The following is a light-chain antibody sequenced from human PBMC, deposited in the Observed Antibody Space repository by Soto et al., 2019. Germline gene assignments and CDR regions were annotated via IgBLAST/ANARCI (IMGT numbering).Light chain of an antibody. CDR2: EGS. CDR3: CSYAASSTLYV. V-gene: IGLV2-23*01. CDR1: SSDVGSYNL. J-gene: IGLJ1*01. Sequence: QSVLTQPASVSGSPGQSITISCTGTSSDVGSYNLVSWYQQHPGKAPKLMIYEGSKRPSGVSNRFSGSKSGNTASLTISGLQAEDAADYYCCSYAASSTLYVFGSGTKVTV.